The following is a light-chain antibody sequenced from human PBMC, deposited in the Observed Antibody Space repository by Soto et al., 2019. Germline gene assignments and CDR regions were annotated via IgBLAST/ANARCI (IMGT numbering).Light chain of an antibody. Sequence: DIQMTQSPSSLSASVGDRVTISCRASQSISTYLNWYQQKPGKAPDLPIYAASSLQSGVPPRFSGSGSGTDFTLTIMSLQPEDFATYYCQQSYTAPLTFGGGTKVEIK. V-gene: IGKV1-39*01. CDR3: QQSYTAPLT. CDR1: QSISTY. J-gene: IGKJ4*01. CDR2: AAS.